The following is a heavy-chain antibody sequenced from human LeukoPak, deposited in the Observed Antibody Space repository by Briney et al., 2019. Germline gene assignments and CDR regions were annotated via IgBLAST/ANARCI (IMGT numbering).Heavy chain of an antibody. CDR2: MNPNSGNT. Sequence: ASVKVSCKASGYTFTSYDINWVRQATGQGLEWMGWMNPNSGNTGYAQKFQGRVTMTRNTSISTAYMELSSLRSEDTAVYYCARFDFDNYYYYYYMDVWGKGTTATVSS. D-gene: IGHD3-9*01. CDR3: ARFDFDNYYYYYYMDV. J-gene: IGHJ6*03. V-gene: IGHV1-8*01. CDR1: GYTFTSYD.